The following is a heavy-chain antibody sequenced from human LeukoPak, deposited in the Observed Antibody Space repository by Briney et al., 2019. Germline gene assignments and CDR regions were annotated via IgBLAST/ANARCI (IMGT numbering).Heavy chain of an antibody. CDR2: ISGSGGST. CDR1: GFTFSSYA. J-gene: IGHJ4*02. V-gene: IGHV3-23*01. D-gene: IGHD2-2*02. Sequence: PRGSLRLSCAASGFTFSSYAMRWVGQAPGKGLEWVSGISGSGGSTYYADSVKGRFTIARDNSKNTLYLQMNSLRAEDTAVYYCAKGNCRGTSCYSDYWGQGTLVSASS. CDR3: AKGNCRGTSCYSDY.